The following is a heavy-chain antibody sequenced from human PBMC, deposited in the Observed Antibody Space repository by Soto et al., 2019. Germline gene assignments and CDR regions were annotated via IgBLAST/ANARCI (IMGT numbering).Heavy chain of an antibody. Sequence: GGSLRLSCAASGFTFSSYAMHWVRQAPGKGLEWVALISYDGSNKYFGDSVKGRFTISRDNSKNTLYLQMNSLRAEDTAVYYCARDRASSFIGATATLFDYWGQGTLVTVSS. V-gene: IGHV3-30-3*01. J-gene: IGHJ4*02. D-gene: IGHD2-15*01. CDR2: ISYDGSNK. CDR3: ARDRASSFIGATATLFDY. CDR1: GFTFSSYA.